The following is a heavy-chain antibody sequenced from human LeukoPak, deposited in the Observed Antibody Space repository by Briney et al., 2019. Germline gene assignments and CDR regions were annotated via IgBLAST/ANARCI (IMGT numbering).Heavy chain of an antibody. CDR2: IEQDGSEK. D-gene: IGHD3-22*01. J-gene: IGHJ3*02. Sequence: GGSLRLSCAASGFTFSSYWMSWVRQAPGKGLEWVSNIEQDGSEKYYVDSVKGRFTISRDNAKNSLYLQMNSLRAEDTAVYYCARVAMIVVVIPTYDAFDIWGQGTMVTVSS. CDR1: GFTFSSYW. CDR3: ARVAMIVVVIPTYDAFDI. V-gene: IGHV3-7*01.